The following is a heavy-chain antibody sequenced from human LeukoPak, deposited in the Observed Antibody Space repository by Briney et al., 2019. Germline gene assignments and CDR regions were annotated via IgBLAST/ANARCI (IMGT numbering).Heavy chain of an antibody. V-gene: IGHV3-48*01. CDR2: ISSSSSTI. D-gene: IGHD2-21*01. Sequence: GGSLRLSCAVSGFTLSSYSMNWVRQAPGNGLEWVSYISSSSSTIYYADSVKGRFTISRDNAKNSLYLQMNSLRAEDTAVYYCARENIVVVNYYYYGMDVWGQGTTVTVSS. CDR1: GFTLSSYS. CDR3: ARENIVVVNYYYYGMDV. J-gene: IGHJ6*02.